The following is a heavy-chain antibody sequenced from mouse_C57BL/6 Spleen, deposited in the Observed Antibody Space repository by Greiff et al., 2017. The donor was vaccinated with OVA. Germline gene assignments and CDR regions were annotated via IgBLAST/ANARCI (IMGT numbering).Heavy chain of an antibody. D-gene: IGHD2-4*01. CDR1: GYTFTDYE. CDR3: TRVDYDVRYFDY. Sequence: VQLQQSGAELVRPGASVTLSCKASGYTFTDYEMHWVKQTPVHGLEWIGAIDPETGGTAYNQKFKGKAILTADKSSSTAYMELRSLTSEDSAVYYCTRVDYDVRYFDYWGQGTTLTVSS. CDR2: IDPETGGT. J-gene: IGHJ2*01. V-gene: IGHV1-15*01.